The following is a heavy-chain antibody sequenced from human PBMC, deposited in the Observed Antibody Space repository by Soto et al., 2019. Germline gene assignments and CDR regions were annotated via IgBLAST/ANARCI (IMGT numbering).Heavy chain of an antibody. D-gene: IGHD4-17*01. CDR1: GYTFATST. J-gene: IGHJ4*02. CDR2: IKAYSGNT. Sequence: QLQLVQSGPEAKKPGASVKVSCKASGYTFATSTINWLRQAPGQGPEWMGWIKAYSGNTNYAQKLQGRFTMTTDTSTSTAYMELRSLTTDDTAIYYCAIADYGDDDYWGQGTLVTVSS. CDR3: AIADYGDDDY. V-gene: IGHV1-18*01.